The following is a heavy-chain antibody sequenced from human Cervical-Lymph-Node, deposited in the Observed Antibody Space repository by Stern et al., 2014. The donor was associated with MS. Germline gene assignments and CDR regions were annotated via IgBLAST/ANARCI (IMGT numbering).Heavy chain of an antibody. CDR1: GYTFTSYG. Sequence: QVQLVQSGAEVKKPWASVKVSCTASGYTFTSYGISWVRQAPGQGLKWLGWIIAYNGNTIYAQNLQGRDTITTDASTSTAYMELRSLRSDDSAVYYCARGLLGSENAFDIWGQGTMVTVSS. J-gene: IGHJ3*02. CDR3: ARGLLGSENAFDI. CDR2: IIAYNGNT. D-gene: IGHD2-15*01. V-gene: IGHV1-18*01.